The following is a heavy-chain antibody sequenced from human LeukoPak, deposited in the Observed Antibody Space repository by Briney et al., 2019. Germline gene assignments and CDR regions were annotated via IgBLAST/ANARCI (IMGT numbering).Heavy chain of an antibody. CDR2: IYYSGST. V-gene: IGHV4-39*01. D-gene: IGHD1-26*01. J-gene: IGHJ4*02. CDR1: GGSISSSSYY. CDR3: ARQGLAAPWEY. Sequence: SETLSLTCTVSGGSISSSSYYWGWIRQPPGKGPEWIGSIYYSGSTYYNPSLKSRVTISVDTSKNQFSLRLSSVTAADTAVYYCARQGLAAPWEYWGQGTLVTVSS.